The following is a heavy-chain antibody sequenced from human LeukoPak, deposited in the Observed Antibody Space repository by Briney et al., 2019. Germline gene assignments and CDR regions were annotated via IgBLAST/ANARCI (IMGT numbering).Heavy chain of an antibody. CDR3: ARGDSSTGWWFDP. CDR2: INPDGSTK. CDR1: GLTFRYNW. Sequence: GGSLRLFCAVSGLTFRYNWMSWVRQAAGKGLEWVANINPDGSTKLYVGSGRGRFTISRDNAKNSLYLDMNSLRVDDTAVYYCARGDSSTGWWFDPWGQGARVTVSS. D-gene: IGHD6-13*01. V-gene: IGHV3-7*01. J-gene: IGHJ5*02.